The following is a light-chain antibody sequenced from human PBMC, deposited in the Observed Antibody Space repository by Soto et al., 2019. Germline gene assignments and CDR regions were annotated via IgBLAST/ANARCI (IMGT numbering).Light chain of an antibody. CDR3: QQYPSSPAT. CDR2: DAS. CDR1: QSSTSNY. Sequence: VLTKYPGSVSLGTGVDVTVSCRASQSSTSNYLAWYQQTPGQANRLLFFDASSMATGIPDRFSGSGSGTDFSLTILRLQPDDSAAYPCQQYPSSPATIGEGTKVDIK. J-gene: IGKJ1*01. V-gene: IGKV3-20*01.